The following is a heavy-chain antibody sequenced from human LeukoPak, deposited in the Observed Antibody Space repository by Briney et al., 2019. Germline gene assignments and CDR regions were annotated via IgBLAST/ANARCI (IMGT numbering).Heavy chain of an antibody. Sequence: SETLSVTCAVYGGSFSGYYWSWIRQPPGNGLEWIGEINHSGSTNYNPSLKSRVTISVDTSKNQFSLKLSSVTAADTAVYYCARGPFGYSSSLGMDVWGQGTTVTVSS. CDR3: ARGPFGYSSSLGMDV. CDR2: INHSGST. CDR1: GGSFSGYY. D-gene: IGHD6-13*01. V-gene: IGHV4-34*01. J-gene: IGHJ6*02.